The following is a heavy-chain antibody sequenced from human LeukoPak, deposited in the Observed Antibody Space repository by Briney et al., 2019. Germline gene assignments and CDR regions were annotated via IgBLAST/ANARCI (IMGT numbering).Heavy chain of an antibody. D-gene: IGHD3-10*01. V-gene: IGHV3-30*18. Sequence: PGRSLRLSCAASGFTFSSYGMHWVRQAPGKGLELVAVISYDGSNKYYADSVKGRFTISRDNSKNTLYLQMNSLRAEDTAVYYCAKDRDGAFDIWGQGTMVTVSS. CDR3: AKDRDGAFDI. J-gene: IGHJ3*02. CDR1: GFTFSSYG. CDR2: ISYDGSNK.